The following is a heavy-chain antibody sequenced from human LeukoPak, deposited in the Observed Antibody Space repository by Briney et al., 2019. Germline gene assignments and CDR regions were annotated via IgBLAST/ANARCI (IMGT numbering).Heavy chain of an antibody. Sequence: SETLSLTCTVSGGFISSGGYYWSWIRQHPGKGLEWIGYIYYSGSTYYNPSLKSRVTISVDTSKNQFSLKLSSVTAADTAVYYCARRVMVGGSSWYRNYYYYMDVWGKGTTVTVSS. V-gene: IGHV4-31*03. J-gene: IGHJ6*03. CDR1: GGFISSGGYY. CDR3: ARRVMVGGSSWYRNYYYYMDV. D-gene: IGHD6-13*01. CDR2: IYYSGST.